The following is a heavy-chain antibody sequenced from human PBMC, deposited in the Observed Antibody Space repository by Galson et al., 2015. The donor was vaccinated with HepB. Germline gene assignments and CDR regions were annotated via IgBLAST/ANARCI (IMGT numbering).Heavy chain of an antibody. J-gene: IGHJ5*02. V-gene: IGHV1-69*13. CDR2: IIPIFGTA. D-gene: IGHD5-12*01. Sequence: SVKVSCKASGGTFSSYAISWVRQAPGQGLEWMGGIIPIFGTANYAQKFQGRVTITADESTSTAYMELSSLRSEDTAVYYCARDPFGIGALDGFDPWGQGTLVTVSS. CDR1: GGTFSSYA. CDR3: ARDPFGIGALDGFDP.